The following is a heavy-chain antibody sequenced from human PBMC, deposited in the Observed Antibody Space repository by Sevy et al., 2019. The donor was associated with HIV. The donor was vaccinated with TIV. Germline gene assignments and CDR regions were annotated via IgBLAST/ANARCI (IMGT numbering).Heavy chain of an antibody. CDR1: GDSISSGGYY. D-gene: IGHD3-10*01. Sequence: SETLSLTCTVSGDSISSGGYYWSWIRQHPGKGLEWIGYIYYSGSTYYNPSLKSRVTISVDTSKNQFSLKLSSVTAADTAVYYCARDQGRITMVRGSRYYYGMDVWGQGTTVTVSS. CDR3: ARDQGRITMVRGSRYYYGMDV. V-gene: IGHV4-31*03. J-gene: IGHJ6*02. CDR2: IYYSGST.